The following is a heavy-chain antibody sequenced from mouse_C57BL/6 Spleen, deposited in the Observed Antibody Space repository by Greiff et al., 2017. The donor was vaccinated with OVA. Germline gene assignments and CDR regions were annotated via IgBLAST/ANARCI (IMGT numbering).Heavy chain of an antibody. V-gene: IGHV1-18*01. CDR1: GYTFTDYN. CDR3: ARYGYYGSFWYFDV. D-gene: IGHD1-1*01. J-gene: IGHJ1*03. CDR2: INPNNGGT. Sequence: VQLKESGPELVKPGASVKIPCKASGYTFTDYNMDWVKQSHGKSLEWIGDINPNNGGTIYNQKFKGKATLTVDKSSSTAYMELRSLTSEDTAVYYCARYGYYGSFWYFDVWGTGTTVTVSS.